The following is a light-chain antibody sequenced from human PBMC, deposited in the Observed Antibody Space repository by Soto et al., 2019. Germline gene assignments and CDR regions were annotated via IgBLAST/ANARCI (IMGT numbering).Light chain of an antibody. CDR3: SLYTSENTYV. CDR1: SRDIGGYNY. J-gene: IGLJ1*01. Sequence: QSALTQPASVSGSPGQSITISCTGTSRDIGGYNYVSWHQQHPGKAPKVIITEVSNRPSGVPDRFSGSKSGNTASLTISGLQAADEADYYCSLYTSENTYVFGTGTKVTVL. CDR2: EVS. V-gene: IGLV2-14*01.